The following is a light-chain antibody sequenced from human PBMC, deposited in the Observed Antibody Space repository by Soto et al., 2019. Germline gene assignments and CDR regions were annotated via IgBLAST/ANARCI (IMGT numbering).Light chain of an antibody. Sequence: ELVLTQSPATLSLSAGDSATLSCRASQSVSSYLAWYQQKPGQAPRLLIYDESNRATGIPDRFSGSGSGTELNLTISSLQSEDFAVYYCQKYNNWPWTCGQGTKVDIK. V-gene: IGKV3-11*01. CDR2: DES. J-gene: IGKJ1*01. CDR3: QKYNNWPWT. CDR1: QSVSSY.